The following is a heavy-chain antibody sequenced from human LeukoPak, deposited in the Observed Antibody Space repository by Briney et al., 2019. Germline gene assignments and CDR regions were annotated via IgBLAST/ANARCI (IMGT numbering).Heavy chain of an antibody. CDR2: ISGSGGST. Sequence: PGGSLRLSCAASRFTFSNYAMSWVRQAPGKGLEWVSAISGSGGSTYYAVSVKGRFTISRDNSKNTLYVQMNSLRAEDTAVYYCAKDRYCSGGSCSGDFDYWGQGTLVTVSS. CDR1: RFTFSNYA. V-gene: IGHV3-23*01. D-gene: IGHD2-15*01. J-gene: IGHJ4*02. CDR3: AKDRYCSGGSCSGDFDY.